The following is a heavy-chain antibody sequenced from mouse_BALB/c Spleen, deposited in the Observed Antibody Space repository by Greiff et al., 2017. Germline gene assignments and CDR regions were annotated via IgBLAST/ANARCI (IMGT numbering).Heavy chain of an antibody. D-gene: IGHD2-4*01. Sequence: EVQLQQSGGGLVQPGGSRKLSCAASGFTFSSFGMHWVRQAPEKGLEWVAYISSGSSTIYYADTVKGRFTISRDNPKNTLFLQMTSLRSEDTAMYYCASSLMITTTRYAMDYWGQGTSVTVSS. CDR1: GFTFSSFG. V-gene: IGHV5-17*02. CDR2: ISSGSSTI. CDR3: ASSLMITTTRYAMDY. J-gene: IGHJ4*01.